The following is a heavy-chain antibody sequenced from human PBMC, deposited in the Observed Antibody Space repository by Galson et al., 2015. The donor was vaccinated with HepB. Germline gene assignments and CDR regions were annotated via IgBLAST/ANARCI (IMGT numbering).Heavy chain of an antibody. Sequence: SVKVSCKASGYTFTGYYMHWVRQAPGQGLEWMGRINPNSGGTNYAQKFQGRVTMTRDTSISTAYMELSSVTAADTAVYYCARGLLEGYSRARRLDYWGQGTLVTVSS. CDR2: INPNSGGT. D-gene: IGHD3-3*01. V-gene: IGHV1-2*06. CDR3: ARGLLEGYSRARRLDY. CDR1: GYTFTGYY. J-gene: IGHJ4*02.